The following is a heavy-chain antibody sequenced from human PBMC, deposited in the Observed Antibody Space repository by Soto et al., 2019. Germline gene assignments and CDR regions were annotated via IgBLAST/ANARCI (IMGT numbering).Heavy chain of an antibody. CDR1: GFTFSSYG. V-gene: IGHV3-30*18. CDR3: AKTRYCSGGSCYWDFDY. CDR2: ISYDGSNK. Sequence: GGSLRLSCAASGFTFSSYGMHWVRQAPGKGLEWVAVISYDGSNKYYADSVKGRFTISRDNSKNTLYLQMNSLRAEDTAVYYCAKTRYCSGGSCYWDFDYWGQGTLVTVSS. J-gene: IGHJ4*02. D-gene: IGHD2-15*01.